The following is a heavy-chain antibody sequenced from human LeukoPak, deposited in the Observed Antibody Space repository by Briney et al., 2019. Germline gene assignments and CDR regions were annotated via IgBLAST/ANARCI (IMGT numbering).Heavy chain of an antibody. J-gene: IGHJ4*02. CDR3: ARGLGSGWPFDY. V-gene: IGHV4-59*01. D-gene: IGHD6-19*01. Sequence: SETLSLTCTVSGGSISSYYWTWVRQPPGKGLEYIGYVYYNGSTNYNPSLKSRVTISVDTSKNQFSLKLTSITAADTAMYYCARGLGSGWPFDYWGQGSLVTVSS. CDR1: GGSISSYY. CDR2: VYYNGST.